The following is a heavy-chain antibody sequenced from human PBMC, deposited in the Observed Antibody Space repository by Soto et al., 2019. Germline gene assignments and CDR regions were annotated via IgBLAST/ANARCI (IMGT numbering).Heavy chain of an antibody. CDR3: AGGWGLDP. J-gene: IGHJ5*02. CDR2: IKHDGSEK. D-gene: IGHD1-26*01. Sequence: EVQLVESGGGVVQPGGSLRLSCAASGFTFSSYWMTWVRQAPGKGMEWVANIKHDGSEKYYVDAVKGRFTTSRDNAKNSLSLQMNALSAEDTAVYYFAGGWGLDPWGQGTRVTVSS. CDR1: GFTFSSYW. V-gene: IGHV3-7*04.